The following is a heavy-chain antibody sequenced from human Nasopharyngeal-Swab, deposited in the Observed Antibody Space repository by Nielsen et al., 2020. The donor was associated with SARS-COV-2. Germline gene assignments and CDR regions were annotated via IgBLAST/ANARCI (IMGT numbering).Heavy chain of an antibody. V-gene: IGHV4-34*01. J-gene: IGHJ6*03. D-gene: IGHD2-8*01. CDR2: INQSGST. Sequence: SETLSLTCVVYGGSFSSYYWGWIRQPPGKGLEWIAEINQSGSTNYNPSLRSRVTISVDTSKNQFSLRLTSVTAADTAVYYCARGLSGIVPSPFLGLGPYYSYYHMDVWGKGTTVTVSS. CDR1: GGSFSSYY. CDR3: ARGLSGIVPSPFLGLGPYYSYYHMDV.